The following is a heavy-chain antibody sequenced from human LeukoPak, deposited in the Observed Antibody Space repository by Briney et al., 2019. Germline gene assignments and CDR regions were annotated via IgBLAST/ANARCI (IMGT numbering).Heavy chain of an antibody. CDR3: AKAPGGYCTNGVCYPFDY. D-gene: IGHD2-8*01. Sequence: PGGSLRLSCAASGFTFSSYAMSWVRQAPGKGLEWVSAISGSGGSTYYADSVKGRFTISRDNSKNTLYLQMNSLRAEDTAVYYCAKAPGGYCTNGVCYPFDYWGQGTLVTVSS. CDR2: ISGSGGST. J-gene: IGHJ4*02. CDR1: GFTFSSYA. V-gene: IGHV3-23*01.